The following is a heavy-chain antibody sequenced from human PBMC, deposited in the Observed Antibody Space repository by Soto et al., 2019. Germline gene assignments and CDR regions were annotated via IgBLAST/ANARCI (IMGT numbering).Heavy chain of an antibody. CDR1: GFSFFTSA. J-gene: IGHJ4*02. V-gene: IGHV1-58*01. CDR2: IVVGSGNT. CDR3: AADPYCGGDCYFDY. D-gene: IGHD2-21*02. Sequence: SVKVSCKASGFSFFTSAVQWVRQARGQRLEWIGWIVVGSGNTNYAQKFQERVTITRDMSTNTAYMELSSLRSEDTALYYCAADPYCGGDCYFDYWGQGMMVTVSS.